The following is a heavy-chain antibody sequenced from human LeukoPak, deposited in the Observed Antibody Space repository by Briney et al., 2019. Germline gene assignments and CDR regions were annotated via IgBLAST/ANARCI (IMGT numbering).Heavy chain of an antibody. CDR3: AKGPVAVAGYYFDH. D-gene: IGHD6-19*01. CDR1: GFTFSSYA. Sequence: GGSLRLSCAASGFTFSSYAMSWVRQAPGKGLEWVSSISGSGGTTYYADSVKGRFTISRDNPNNTLDLQMNSLTAEDTAVYYCAKGPVAVAGYYFDHWGQGTLVTVSS. J-gene: IGHJ4*02. CDR2: ISGSGGTT. V-gene: IGHV3-23*01.